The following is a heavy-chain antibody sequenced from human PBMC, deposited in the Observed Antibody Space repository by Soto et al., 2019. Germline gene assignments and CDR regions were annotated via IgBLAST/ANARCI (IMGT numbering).Heavy chain of an antibody. Sequence: GASVKVSCKASGSTFTNYGISWVRQAPGQGLEWMGWISIDSGNTNYAQKFQERVTITRDMSTSTAYMELSSLRSEDTAVYYCAAKQPCNGSSYYYYCMVVWGQGTTVTVPS. D-gene: IGHD6-6*01. CDR1: GSTFTNYG. CDR2: ISIDSGNT. V-gene: IGHV1-18*01. CDR3: AAKQPCNGSSYYYYCMVV. J-gene: IGHJ6*02.